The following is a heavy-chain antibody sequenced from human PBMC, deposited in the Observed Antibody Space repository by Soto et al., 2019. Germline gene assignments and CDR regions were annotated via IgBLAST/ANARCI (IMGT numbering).Heavy chain of an antibody. J-gene: IGHJ4*02. V-gene: IGHV4-34*01. Sequence: QVQLQQWGAGLLKPSETLSLTCAVYGGSFNGYYWSWIRQPPGKGLELIGEINHSGSTNNNTSLKSRVTISVETSKNQFSLKLSSVTAADTAVYYCARAHSGSYSKTFDYWGQGTLVTVSS. CDR1: GGSFNGYY. CDR3: ARAHSGSYSKTFDY. CDR2: INHSGST. D-gene: IGHD1-26*01.